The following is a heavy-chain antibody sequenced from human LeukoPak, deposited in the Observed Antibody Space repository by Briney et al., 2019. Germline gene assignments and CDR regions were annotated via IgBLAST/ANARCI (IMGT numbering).Heavy chain of an antibody. CDR2: IKYDGSEE. D-gene: IGHD3-16*01. CDR3: AYTNHLTY. J-gene: IGHJ4*02. V-gene: IGHV3-7*01. CDR1: GLTFSGQW. Sequence: GGSRRLSCAASGLTFSGQWMNWVRQAPGQGLEWVANIKYDGSEEYYADSVKGRFTISRDNAKNSLSLQMNYVRAGDTAIYYCAYTNHLTYWGQGTLVTVSS.